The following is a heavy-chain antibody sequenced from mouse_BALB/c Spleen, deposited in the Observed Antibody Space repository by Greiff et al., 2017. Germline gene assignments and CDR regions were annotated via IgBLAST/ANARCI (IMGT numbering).Heavy chain of an antibody. V-gene: IGHV1S135*01. CDR1: GYSFTSYY. CDR2: IDPFNGGT. CDR3: ARWVRLRGYFDY. Sequence: VQLQQSGPELMKPGASVKISCKASGYSFTSYYMHWVKQSHGKSLEWIGYIDPFNGGTSYNQKFKGKATLTVDKSSSTAYMHLSSLTSEDSAVYYCARWVRLRGYFDYWGQGTTLTVSS. D-gene: IGHD1-2*01. J-gene: IGHJ2*01.